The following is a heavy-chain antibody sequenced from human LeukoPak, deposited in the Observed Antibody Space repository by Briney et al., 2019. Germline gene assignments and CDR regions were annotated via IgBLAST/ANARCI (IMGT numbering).Heavy chain of an antibody. V-gene: IGHV3-30*03. Sequence: GRSLRLSCAASGFTFSSYGMHWVRQAPGKGLEWVAVISYDGSNKYYADSVKGRFTISRDISKNTLYLQMNSLRAEDTAVYYCARLPSGDYWGQGTLVTVSS. J-gene: IGHJ4*02. D-gene: IGHD3-10*01. CDR2: ISYDGSNK. CDR1: GFTFSSYG. CDR3: ARLPSGDY.